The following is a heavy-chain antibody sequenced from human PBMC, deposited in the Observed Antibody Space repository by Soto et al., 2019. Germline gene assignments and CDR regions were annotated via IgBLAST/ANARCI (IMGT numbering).Heavy chain of an antibody. V-gene: IGHV3-30-3*01. J-gene: IGHJ5*02. CDR1: GFSFSSYA. CDR2: LSHDGTDK. Sequence: QVQLVESGGGVVQPGRSLRLSCAASGFSFSSYAMHWVRRAPGKGLEWMAVLSHDGTDKYYADSVKGRFTISRDNSKNTLYLQMNSLRTDDTAVYYCARDLMSGPLVPARYNWFDPWGQGTLVTVTS. CDR3: ARDLMSGPLVPARYNWFDP. D-gene: IGHD2-2*01.